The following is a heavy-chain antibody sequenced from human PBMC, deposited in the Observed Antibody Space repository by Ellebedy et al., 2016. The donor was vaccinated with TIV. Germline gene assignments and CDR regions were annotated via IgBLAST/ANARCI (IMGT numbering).Heavy chain of an antibody. CDR3: ARERGHNSSGET. CDR2: IYSGGST. D-gene: IGHD3-22*01. CDR1: GFTVSSNY. J-gene: IGHJ5*02. V-gene: IGHV3-66*01. Sequence: GESLKISCAASGFTVSSNYMSWVRQAPGKGLEWVSVIYSGGSTYYADSVKGRFTISRDNSKNTLYLQMNSLRAEDTAVYYCARERGHNSSGETWGQGTLVTVSS.